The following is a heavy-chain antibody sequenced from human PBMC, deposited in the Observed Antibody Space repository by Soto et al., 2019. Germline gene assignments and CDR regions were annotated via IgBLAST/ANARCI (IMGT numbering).Heavy chain of an antibody. Sequence: EVQLLESGGGLVQPGGSLRLSCAASGFTFRSYAMSWVRQAPGKGLEWVSAISGSGVGTYYADSVKGRFTISRDNSKNTLYLQMNSLRAEDSAVYYCAKCMTTVTTFPFDIWGQGTMVTVSS. CDR2: ISGSGVGT. V-gene: IGHV3-23*01. D-gene: IGHD4-17*01. CDR3: AKCMTTVTTFPFDI. CDR1: GFTFRSYA. J-gene: IGHJ3*02.